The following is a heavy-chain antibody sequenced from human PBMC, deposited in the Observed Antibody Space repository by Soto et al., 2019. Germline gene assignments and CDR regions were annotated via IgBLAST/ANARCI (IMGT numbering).Heavy chain of an antibody. Sequence: ESLKISCRGSGYTFTDYWIVWVRQMPGQGLEWMGVIYPGDSKTKYSPSFQGQVTLSADKSITTAYLQWSSLKASDTAVYYCARHQVGYFGQDFYYYGMDVWGQGTTVTVSS. V-gene: IGHV5-51*01. J-gene: IGHJ6*02. CDR2: IYPGDSKT. CDR1: GYTFTDYW. D-gene: IGHD3-9*01. CDR3: ARHQVGYFGQDFYYYGMDV.